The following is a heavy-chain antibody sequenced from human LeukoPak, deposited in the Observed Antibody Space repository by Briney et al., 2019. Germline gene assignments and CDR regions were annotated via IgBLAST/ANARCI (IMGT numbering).Heavy chain of an antibody. CDR3: AKSNGYGLIDI. CDR1: GDSVSGSFW. V-gene: IGHV4-4*02. J-gene: IGHJ3*02. D-gene: IGHD3-10*01. Sequence: PSETLSLTCAVSGDSVSGSFWWSWVRQPPHKGLEWIGEIHHSGSSNYNPSLESRVIISLDGSKNLLSLELSSVTAADTAVYYCAKSNGYGLIDIWGQGTMVTVSS. CDR2: IHHSGSS.